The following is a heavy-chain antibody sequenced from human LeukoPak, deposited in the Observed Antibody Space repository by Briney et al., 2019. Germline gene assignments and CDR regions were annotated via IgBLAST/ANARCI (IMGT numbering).Heavy chain of an antibody. CDR3: ARDLYYSGSGSYDAFDI. CDR2: IKQDGSEK. CDR1: GFTFSNYA. J-gene: IGHJ3*02. Sequence: GGSLRLSCAAAGFTFSNYAMSWVRQAPGKGLEWVANIKQDGSEKYYVDSVKGRFTISGDNAKNSLYLQMNSLRPEDTAVYYCARDLYYSGSGSYDAFDIWGQGTMVTVSS. V-gene: IGHV3-7*03. D-gene: IGHD3-10*01.